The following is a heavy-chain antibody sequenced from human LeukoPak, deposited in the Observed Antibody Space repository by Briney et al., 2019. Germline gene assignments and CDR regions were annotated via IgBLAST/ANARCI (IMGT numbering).Heavy chain of an antibody. CDR1: GFTFSSYW. D-gene: IGHD5/OR15-5a*01. J-gene: IGHJ4*02. CDR2: INSDGSST. V-gene: IGHV3-74*01. CDR3: AKDIGERGYSVH. Sequence: GGSLRLSCAASGFTFSSYWMHWVRQAPGKGLVWVSRINSDGSSTRYADSVKGRFTISRDNAKNTLYLQMNSLRTEDTAFYYCAKDIGERGYSVHWGQGTLVTVSS.